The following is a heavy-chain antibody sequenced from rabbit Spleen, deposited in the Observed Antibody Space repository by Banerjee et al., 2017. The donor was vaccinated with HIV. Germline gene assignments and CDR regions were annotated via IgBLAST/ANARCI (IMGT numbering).Heavy chain of an antibody. CDR3: ARFPDGIHYTKLDL. CDR2: IYGDSTGST. D-gene: IGHD8-1*01. V-gene: IGHV1S40*01. J-gene: IGHJ4*01. Sequence: QSLEESGGDLVKPGASLTLTCKASGFDFSTNYYMYWVRQAPGKGLEWIACIYGDSTGSTWYATWAKGRFTISKTSSTMVTLQMTSLTAADTATYFCARFPDGIHYTKLDLWGPGTLVTVS. CDR1: GFDFSTNYY.